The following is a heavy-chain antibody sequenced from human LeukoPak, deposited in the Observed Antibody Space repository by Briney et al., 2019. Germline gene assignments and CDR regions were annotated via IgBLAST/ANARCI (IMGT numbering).Heavy chain of an antibody. J-gene: IGHJ4*02. CDR3: ARGSAMIVVVIDY. Sequence: GASVKVSCKASGYTFTSYGISWVRQAPGQGLEWMGWISAYNGNTNYAQKFQGRVTMTRNTSISTAYMELSSLRSEDTAVYYCARGSAMIVVVIDYWGQGTLVTVSS. CDR2: ISAYNGNT. V-gene: IGHV1-18*01. D-gene: IGHD3-22*01. CDR1: GYTFTSYG.